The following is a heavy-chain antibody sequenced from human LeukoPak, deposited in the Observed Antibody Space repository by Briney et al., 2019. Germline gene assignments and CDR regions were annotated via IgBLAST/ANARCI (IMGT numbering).Heavy chain of an antibody. CDR3: ARDLGYFGSGSYLGWFDP. Sequence: SETPSLTCSVSGGSTDNHYWTWFRRPPGKGLEGIGHIYYSGGTTYNPSLKGRVTISVDTAKNQFSLKLSSVTPADTAAYYCARDLGYFGSGSYLGWFDPWGQGTLVTVSS. CDR2: IYYSGGT. CDR1: GGSTDNHY. V-gene: IGHV4-59*11. D-gene: IGHD3-10*01. J-gene: IGHJ5*02.